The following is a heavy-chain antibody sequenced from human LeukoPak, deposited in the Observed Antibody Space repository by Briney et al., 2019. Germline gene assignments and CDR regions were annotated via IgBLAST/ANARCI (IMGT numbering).Heavy chain of an antibody. J-gene: IGHJ3*02. Sequence: SETLSLTCTVSGGSISSYYWSWIRQPPGKGLEWIGYIYYSGSTNYNPSLKSRVTISVDTSKNQFSLKLSSVTAADTAVYYCASYSGWYNAFDIWGQGTMVTVSS. CDR1: GGSISSYY. CDR2: IYYSGST. CDR3: ASYSGWYNAFDI. D-gene: IGHD6-19*01. V-gene: IGHV4-59*01.